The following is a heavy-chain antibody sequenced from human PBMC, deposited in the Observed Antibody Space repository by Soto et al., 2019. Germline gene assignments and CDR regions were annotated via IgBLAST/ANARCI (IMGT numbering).Heavy chain of an antibody. CDR1: GNTLTSFY. CDR3: ARPPGYVTDWYYFDT. V-gene: IGHV1-2*02. D-gene: IGHD3-9*01. J-gene: IGHJ4*02. CDR2: LSPTTGGT. Sequence: ASVKVSCKTSGNTLTSFYIHWVRQAPGQGLEWVGRLSPTTGGTNYAQRFQGRVTVTWDMSTFTAYMELSSLIYEDTAVYYCARPPGYVTDWYYFDTWGQGTQVP.